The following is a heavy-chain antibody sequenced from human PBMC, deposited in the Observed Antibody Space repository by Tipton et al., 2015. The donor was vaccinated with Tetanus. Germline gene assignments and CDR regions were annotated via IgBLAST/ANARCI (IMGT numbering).Heavy chain of an antibody. J-gene: IGHJ5*02. CDR3: ARDRGQQFVSDWFDP. CDR1: GGSINSPDYS. CDR2: IYQSGSP. Sequence: TLSLTCTVSGGSINSPDYSWGWIRQPPGKGLEWIGYIYQSGSPPYNPSLATRVTITADKSKNQFSLNLSSVTAADTAVYYCARDRGQQFVSDWFDPWGQGTLVTVSS. V-gene: IGHV4-30-2*01. D-gene: IGHD6-6*01.